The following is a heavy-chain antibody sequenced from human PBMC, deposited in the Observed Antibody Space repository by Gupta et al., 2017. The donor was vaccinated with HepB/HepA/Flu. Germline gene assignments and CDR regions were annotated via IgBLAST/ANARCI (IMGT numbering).Heavy chain of an antibody. CDR2: ISNSGGDI. Sequence: EVLLVESGGGLVQPGGSLRLLFAAGGFIFRHYEMTWVRQAPGKGLEWVSYISNSGGDIYYTDSVKGRFTISRDNAKNSLYLQMGSLRAEDTALYYCARATAAGNIYFFDYWGQGTLVTVS. V-gene: IGHV3-48*03. D-gene: IGHD6-13*01. CDR3: ARATAAGNIYFFDY. CDR1: GFIFRHYE. J-gene: IGHJ4*02.